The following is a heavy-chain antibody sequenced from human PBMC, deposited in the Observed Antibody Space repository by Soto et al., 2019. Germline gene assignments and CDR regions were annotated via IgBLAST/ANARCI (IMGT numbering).Heavy chain of an antibody. J-gene: IGHJ5*02. CDR1: GGTFSSYA. V-gene: IGHV1-69*01. CDR3: AGRVDSTGGGWLDP. D-gene: IGHD6-25*01. CDR2: IIPIFGTA. Sequence: QVQLVQSGAEVKKPGSSVKVSCKASGGTFSSYAISWVRQAPGQGLEWMGGIIPIFGTANYAQKFQGRVTITADQATSTAYMELSSLRSEHTAVYYCAGRVDSTGGGWLDPWCQGPLVSVSS.